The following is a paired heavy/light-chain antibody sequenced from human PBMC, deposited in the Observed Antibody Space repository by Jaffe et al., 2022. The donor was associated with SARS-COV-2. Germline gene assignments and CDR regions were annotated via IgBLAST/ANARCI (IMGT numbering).Light chain of an antibody. CDR1: QSISSW. CDR3: QQYNSYPIS. J-gene: IGKJ5*01. V-gene: IGKV1-5*03. CDR2: TAS. Sequence: DIQMTQSPSTLSASVGDRVTITCRASQSISSWLAWYQQRPGKAPNLLIYTASRLESGVPSRFSGSGSGTEFTLTISSLQPDDIATYYCQQYNSYPISFGQGTRLEIK.
Heavy chain of an antibody. D-gene: IGHD2-21*01. J-gene: IGHJ6*03. CDR1: GFTFSSYA. CDR3: ARLKANLYYYMDV. CDR2: ISGNGYIP. V-gene: IGHV3-23*04. Sequence: EVQLVNSGGGLVQPGGSLRLSCAASGFTFSSYAMNWVRQAPGKGLEWVSTISGNGYIPYYADSVKGRFTISRDNSKSTLYLQIDNLSAEDAAIYYCARLKANLYYYMDVWGKGATVIVSS.